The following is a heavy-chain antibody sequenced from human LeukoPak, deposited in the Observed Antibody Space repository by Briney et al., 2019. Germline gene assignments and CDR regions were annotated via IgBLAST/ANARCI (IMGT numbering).Heavy chain of an antibody. CDR1: GYTFTSYD. D-gene: IGHD6-19*01. CDR3: ARPLDRVAGTPDAFDI. J-gene: IGHJ3*02. V-gene: IGHV1-8*03. CDR2: MNPNSGNT. Sequence: GASVKVSCKASGYTFTSYDINWVRQATGQGLEWMGWMNPNSGNTGYAQKFQGRVTITRNTSISTAYMELSSLRSEDTAVYYCARPLDRVAGTPDAFDIWGQGTMVTVSS.